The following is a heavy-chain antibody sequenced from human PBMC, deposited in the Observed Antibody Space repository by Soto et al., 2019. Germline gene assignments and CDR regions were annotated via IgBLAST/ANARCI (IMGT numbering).Heavy chain of an antibody. D-gene: IGHD2-8*01. CDR2: MNPNSGNT. Sequence: ASVKVSCKASGYTFTSYDINWVRQATGQGLEWMGWMNPNSGNTGYAQKFQGRVTMTRNTSISTAYMELSSLRSEDTAVYYCARGLGIVLPDAFDIWGQGTMVTVSS. J-gene: IGHJ3*02. CDR1: GYTFTSYD. V-gene: IGHV1-8*01. CDR3: ARGLGIVLPDAFDI.